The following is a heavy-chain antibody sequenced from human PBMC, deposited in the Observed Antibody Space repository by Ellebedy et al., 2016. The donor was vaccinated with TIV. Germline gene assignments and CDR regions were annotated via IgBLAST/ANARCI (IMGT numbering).Heavy chain of an antibody. CDR1: VYTFTSYG. V-gene: IGHV1-18*04. CDR2: ISDYNGNT. CDR3: ARWGREWLSAPSFDRIAVAGTYQNNGDY. D-gene: IGHD6-19*01. Sequence: ASVKVSCKASVYTFTSYGISCVRHAPGQGLEWMGWISDYNGNTNYAQRLQGRVTMTTDTSTSTAYMELRSLRGEDTAVYYCARWGREWLSAPSFDRIAVAGTYQNNGDYWGQGTLVTVSS. J-gene: IGHJ4*02.